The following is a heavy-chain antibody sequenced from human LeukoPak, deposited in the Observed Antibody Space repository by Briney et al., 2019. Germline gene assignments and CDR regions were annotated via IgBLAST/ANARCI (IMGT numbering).Heavy chain of an antibody. Sequence: GGSLRLSCAASGFTFSSYAMTWVRQVPGKGLEWVSAISGSGGSGSGGSTYYTDSVKGRFTISRDNSKNTLYLQMNSLRAEDTAVYYCARGTYYYEFWGQGTLVTVSS. CDR2: ISGSGGSGSGGST. CDR1: GFTFSSYA. CDR3: ARGTYYYEF. D-gene: IGHD3-16*01. J-gene: IGHJ4*02. V-gene: IGHV3-23*01.